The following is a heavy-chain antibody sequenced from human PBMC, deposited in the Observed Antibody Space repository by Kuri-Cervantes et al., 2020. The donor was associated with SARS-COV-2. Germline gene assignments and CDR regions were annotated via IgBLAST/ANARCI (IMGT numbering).Heavy chain of an antibody. V-gene: IGHV5-51*01. Sequence: KVFCKGSGYSFTSYWIGWVRQMPGKGLEWMGIIYPGDSDTRYSPSFQGQVTISADKSISTAYLQWSSLKASDTAMYYCATSGKEEWELLGFDYWGQGTLVTVSS. J-gene: IGHJ4*02. CDR3: ATSGKEEWELLGFDY. CDR2: IYPGDSDT. D-gene: IGHD1-26*01. CDR1: GYSFTSYW.